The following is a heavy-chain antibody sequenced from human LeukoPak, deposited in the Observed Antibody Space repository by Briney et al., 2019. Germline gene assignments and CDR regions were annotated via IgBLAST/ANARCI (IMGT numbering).Heavy chain of an antibody. CDR2: INPNSGGT. D-gene: IGHD6-13*01. CDR1: GYTFTGYY. J-gene: IGHJ5*02. CDR3: ARAHSGYSSSWYWFDP. Sequence: ASVKVSCKASGYTFTGYYMHWVRQAPGQGLEWMGWINPNSGGTNYAQKLQGRVTMTTDTSTSTAYMELRSLRSDDTAVYYCARAHSGYSSSWYWFDPWGQGTLVTVSS. V-gene: IGHV1-2*02.